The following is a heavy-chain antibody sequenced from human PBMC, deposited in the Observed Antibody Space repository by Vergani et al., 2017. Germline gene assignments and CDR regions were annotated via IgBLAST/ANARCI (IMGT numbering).Heavy chain of an antibody. CDR1: GFTFSSYA. CDR2: ISYDGSNK. Sequence: QVQLVESGGGVVQPGRSLRLSCAASGFTFSSYAMHWVRQAPGKGLEWVAVISYDGSNKYYADSVKGRFTISRDNSKNTLYLQMNSLRAEDTAVYYCARGVGATGARSLLDAFDIWGQGTMVTVSS. CDR3: ARGVGATGARSLLDAFDI. J-gene: IGHJ3*02. V-gene: IGHV3-30*01. D-gene: IGHD1-26*01.